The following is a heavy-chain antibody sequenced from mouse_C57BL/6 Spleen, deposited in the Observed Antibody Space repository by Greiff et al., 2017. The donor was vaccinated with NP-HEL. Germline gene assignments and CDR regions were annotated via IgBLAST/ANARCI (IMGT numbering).Heavy chain of an antibody. D-gene: IGHD3-2*02. J-gene: IGHJ3*01. CDR1: GYTFTSYW. V-gene: IGHV1-50*01. Sequence: QVQLKQPGAELVKPGASVKLSCKASGYTFTSYWMQWVKQRPGQGLEWIGEIDPSDSYTNYNQKFKGKATLTVDTSSSTAYMQLSSLTSEDSAVYYCARRGAAQAPFAYWGQGTLVTVSA. CDR3: ARRGAAQAPFAY. CDR2: IDPSDSYT.